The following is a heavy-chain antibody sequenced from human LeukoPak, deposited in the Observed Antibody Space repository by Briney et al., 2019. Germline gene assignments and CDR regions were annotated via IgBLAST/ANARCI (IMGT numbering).Heavy chain of an antibody. CDR3: AKGAPSRAYLEWGDVFDI. CDR2: ISGSGGST. J-gene: IGHJ3*02. CDR1: GFTFSSYA. Sequence: PGGSLRLSCAASGFTFSSYAMSWVRQAPGKGLEWVSAISGSGGSTYYADSVKGRFTISRDNSKNTLYLQMNSLRAEDTAVYYCAKGAPSRAYLEWGDVFDIWGQGTMVTVSS. D-gene: IGHD1-26*01. V-gene: IGHV3-23*01.